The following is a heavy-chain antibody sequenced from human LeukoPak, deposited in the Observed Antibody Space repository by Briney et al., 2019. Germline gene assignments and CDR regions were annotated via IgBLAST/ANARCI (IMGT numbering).Heavy chain of an antibody. CDR3: ARVRVNYFDY. CDR2: INHSGST. D-gene: IGHD3-10*01. Sequence: PSETLSLTCAVYGGSFSGYYWSWIRQPPGKGLEWIGEINHSGSTNNNPSLKSRVTISVDTSKNQFSLKLSSVIAADTAVYFCARVRVNYFDYWGQGNLVTVSS. V-gene: IGHV4-34*01. CDR1: GGSFSGYY. J-gene: IGHJ4*02.